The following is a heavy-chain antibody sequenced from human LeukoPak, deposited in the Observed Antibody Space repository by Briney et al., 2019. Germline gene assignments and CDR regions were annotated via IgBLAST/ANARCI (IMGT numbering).Heavy chain of an antibody. Sequence: PGGSLRLSCAASGFTFSSYDMRWVRQPTGGGLEWVSGIGTAGDTYYLGSVKGRFTISRDNSKNTLYLQMNSLRAEDTAVYYCARDPSWVRGDNPGGYFDYWGQGTLVTVSS. CDR3: ARDPSWVRGDNPGGYFDY. CDR2: IGTAGDT. J-gene: IGHJ4*02. D-gene: IGHD3-10*01. CDR1: GFTFSSYD. V-gene: IGHV3-13*01.